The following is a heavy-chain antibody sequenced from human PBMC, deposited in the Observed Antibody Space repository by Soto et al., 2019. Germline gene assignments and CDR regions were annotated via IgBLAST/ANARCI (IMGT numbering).Heavy chain of an antibody. D-gene: IGHD1-26*01. CDR1: GFTFSSYG. CDR2: ISYDGSNK. J-gene: IGHJ4*02. Sequence: PGGSLRLSCAASGFTFSSYGMHWVRQAPGKGLEWVAVISYDGSNKYYADSVKGRFTISRDNSKNTLYLQMNSLRAEDTAVYYYATSSWWELLLVYWGQGTLVTVSA. V-gene: IGHV3-30*03. CDR3: ATSSWWELLLVY.